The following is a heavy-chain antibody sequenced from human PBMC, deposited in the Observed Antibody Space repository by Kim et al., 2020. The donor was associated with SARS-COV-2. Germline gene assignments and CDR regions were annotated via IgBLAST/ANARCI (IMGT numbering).Heavy chain of an antibody. V-gene: IGHV4-34*01. D-gene: IGHD2-2*02. CDR2: IHQSGTT. Sequence: SETLSLTCAVYGGSFSGHYWGWIRQPPGRGLEWIGEIHQSGTTNYNPSLKSRVTISIDTSKNQFSLKMTSVTAADTGFYYCARGRAGVVPAPILGIGPHYDYFIMDVWGHGTTVTVSS. CDR3: ARGRAGVVPAPILGIGPHYDYFIMDV. J-gene: IGHJ6*02. CDR1: GGSFSGHY.